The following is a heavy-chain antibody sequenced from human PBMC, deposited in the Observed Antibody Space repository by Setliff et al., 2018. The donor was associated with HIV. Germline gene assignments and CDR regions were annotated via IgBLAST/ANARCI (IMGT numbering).Heavy chain of an antibody. D-gene: IGHD1-26*01. CDR2: IAYTGSG. J-gene: IGHJ4*02. V-gene: IGHV4-39*07. CDR1: GGSISSRNFY. Sequence: PSETLSLTCTVSGGSISSRNFYWGWIRQPPGRGLEWFGSIAYTGSGYYNSSLKSRVTISVDTSRNECSLKLTSVPAADTAVYYCAREVRWELPQGFDHWGQGSQVTVSS. CDR3: AREVRWELPQGFDH.